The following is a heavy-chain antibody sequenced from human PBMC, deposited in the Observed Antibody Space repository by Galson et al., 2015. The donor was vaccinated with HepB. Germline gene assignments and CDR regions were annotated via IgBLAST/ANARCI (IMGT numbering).Heavy chain of an antibody. CDR1: GYTFTNYW. CDR2: INPSDSYT. CDR3: VATPQGYGMDV. Sequence: QSGAEVKKPGESLRISCQGSGYTFTNYWISWVRQKPGKGLEWMLNINPSDSYTNYNPSFQGHVSISADESINTAYLQWSSLQASDTAMYYCVATPQGYGMDVWGHGTTVTVSS. J-gene: IGHJ6*02. V-gene: IGHV5-10-1*01.